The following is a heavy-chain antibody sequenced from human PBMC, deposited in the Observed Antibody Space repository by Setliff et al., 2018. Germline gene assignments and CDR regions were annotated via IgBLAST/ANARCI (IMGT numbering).Heavy chain of an antibody. CDR1: GYTFTSYA. V-gene: IGHV1-69-2*01. D-gene: IGHD4-17*01. CDR2: VDPEDGET. Sequence: ASVKVSCKASGYTFTSYAMHWVRQAPGQRLEWMGLVDPEDGETIYAEKFQGRVTITADTSTDTAYMELSSLRSEDTAVYYCATYGVEDAFDIWGQGTMVTVSS. J-gene: IGHJ3*02. CDR3: ATYGVEDAFDI.